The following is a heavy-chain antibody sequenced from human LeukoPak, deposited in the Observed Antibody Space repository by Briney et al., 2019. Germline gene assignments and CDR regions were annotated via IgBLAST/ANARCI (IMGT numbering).Heavy chain of an antibody. CDR3: ARFIGDGYNFSPDY. V-gene: IGHV4-59*01. CDR2: IYYSGST. D-gene: IGHD5-24*01. Sequence: SETLSLTCTVSGGSISSYYWSWIRQPPGKGLEWIGYIYYSGSTNYNPSLKSRVTISVDTSKNQFSLKLSSVTAADTAVYYCARFIGDGYNFSPDYWGQGTLVTVSS. CDR1: GGSISSYY. J-gene: IGHJ4*02.